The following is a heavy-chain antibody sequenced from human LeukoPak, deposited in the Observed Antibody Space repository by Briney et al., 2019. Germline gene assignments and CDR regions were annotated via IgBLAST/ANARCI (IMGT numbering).Heavy chain of an antibody. J-gene: IGHJ4*02. V-gene: IGHV3-74*01. CDR3: ARDLNWGQVDY. D-gene: IGHD7-27*01. CDR1: GFTFSGHW. CDR2: INGDGSAT. Sequence: GGSLRLSCAASGFTFSGHWMYWLRQAPGKGLAWVSRINGDGSATNYAGSMKGWFTISRDNARNIVYLQMNSLREDDTAVYYCARDLNWGQVDYWGQGTLVTVSS.